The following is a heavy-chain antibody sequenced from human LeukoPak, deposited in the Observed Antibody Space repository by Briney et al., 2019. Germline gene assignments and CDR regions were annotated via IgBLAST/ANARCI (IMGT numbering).Heavy chain of an antibody. Sequence: GGSLRLSCAASGFAFSTYGMHWVRQAPRKGLEWVAFIRYDEITKYYADSVKGRFTISRDNSKNTMYLQMNGLRPQDTAVYYCAGIAVAGLHWGQGTLVTVSS. CDR1: GFAFSTYG. D-gene: IGHD6-19*01. V-gene: IGHV3-30*02. CDR2: IRYDEITK. J-gene: IGHJ4*02. CDR3: AGIAVAGLH.